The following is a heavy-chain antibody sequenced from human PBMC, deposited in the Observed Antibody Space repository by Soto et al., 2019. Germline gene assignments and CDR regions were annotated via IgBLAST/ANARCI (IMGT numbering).Heavy chain of an antibody. D-gene: IGHD2-15*01. CDR3: ARVYHSGYCSGGSCYGFRWFDP. V-gene: IGHV4-34*01. CDR1: TESFSTYY. Sequence: SETLSLTCAVHTESFSTYYCSWTRQPPGKGLEWIGEIHPFGDTNYNPSLSNRVTISLDTSKNQFSLKLTSVTAADTAVYFCARVYHSGYCSGGSCYGFRWFDPWGQGTLVTVSS. J-gene: IGHJ5*02. CDR2: IHPFGDT.